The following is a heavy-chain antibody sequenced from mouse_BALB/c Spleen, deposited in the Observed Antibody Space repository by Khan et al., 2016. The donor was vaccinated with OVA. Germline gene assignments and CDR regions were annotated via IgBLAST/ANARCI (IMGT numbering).Heavy chain of an antibody. CDR1: GYSFTSYL. Sequence: VQLKQSGTVLARPGASVKMSCKASGYSFTSYLIHWIKQRPGQGLEWIGDIYPGNGDTTYNQKFKDKAKLNAGTSANTAYMELSSLTNEDSAVYYWARGGYSSFAYWGQGTLVTVSA. D-gene: IGHD2-12*01. V-gene: IGHV1-5*01. CDR2: IYPGNGDT. CDR3: ARGGYSSFAY. J-gene: IGHJ3*01.